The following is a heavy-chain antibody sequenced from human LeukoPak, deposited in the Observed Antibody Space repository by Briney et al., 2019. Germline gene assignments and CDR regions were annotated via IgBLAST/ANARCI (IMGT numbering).Heavy chain of an antibody. CDR3: ARAAHYYDSSGYYDY. CDR2: ISSSGITI. CDR1: GSTFSSYE. Sequence: GSLRLSCAASGSTFSSYEMNWVRQAPGKGLEWVSYISSSGITIYYADSVKGRFTISRDNAKNSLYLQMNSLRAEDTAVYYCARAAHYYDSSGYYDYRGQGTLVTVSS. D-gene: IGHD3-22*01. J-gene: IGHJ4*02. V-gene: IGHV3-48*03.